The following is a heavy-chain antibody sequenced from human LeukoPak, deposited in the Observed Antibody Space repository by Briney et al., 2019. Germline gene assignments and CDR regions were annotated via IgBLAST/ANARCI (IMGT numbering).Heavy chain of an antibody. J-gene: IGHJ4*02. V-gene: IGHV1-8*01. CDR3: ARHLQNTAMIILAY. CDR1: GYSFTSYD. CDR2: MNLFSGDT. Sequence: ASVKVSCKASGYSFTSYDINWVRQAAGQGLEWMGWMNLFSGDTDYAQKFQGRITLTRDTSMSTVYMELSNLRSDDTAIYFCARHLQNTAMIILAYWGQGTQVPVSS. D-gene: IGHD5-18*01.